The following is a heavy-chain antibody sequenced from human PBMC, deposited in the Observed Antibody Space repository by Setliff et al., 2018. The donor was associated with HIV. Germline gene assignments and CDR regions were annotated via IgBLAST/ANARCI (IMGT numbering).Heavy chain of an antibody. CDR3: ARVRLRVPPSIFDY. D-gene: IGHD2-2*01. Sequence: SETLSLTCAVYGASFSGYYWAWIRQSPGTGLEWIGEIDHGGITNYNPTLKSRVTISTDTSKNQFSLRLNSVTAADTAVYYCARVRLRVPPSIFDYWGQGALVTVSS. CDR2: IDHGGIT. J-gene: IGHJ4*02. CDR1: GASFSGYY. V-gene: IGHV4-34*01.